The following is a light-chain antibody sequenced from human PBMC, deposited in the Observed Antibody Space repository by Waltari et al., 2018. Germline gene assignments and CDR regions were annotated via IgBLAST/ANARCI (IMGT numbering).Light chain of an antibody. J-gene: IGLJ3*02. V-gene: IGLV3-21*02. CDR2: ADS. Sequence: SYVLTPPPSVSVPPGQTATIPCGGDNIGSKSVHWYQKKPGPAPVLVLFADSDRPSGIPERLSGSNSDNTATLSINRVEAGDEADYYCQVWDSSSDHWLFGGGTELTVL. CDR1: NIGSKS. CDR3: QVWDSSSDHWL.